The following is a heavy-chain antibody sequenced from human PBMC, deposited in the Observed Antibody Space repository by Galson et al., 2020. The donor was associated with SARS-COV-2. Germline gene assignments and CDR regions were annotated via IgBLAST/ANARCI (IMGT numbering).Heavy chain of an antibody. D-gene: IGHD4-17*01. CDR3: ARVATTVYNWIDP. J-gene: IGHJ5*02. Sequence: HGESLKISCKDSGYNFIDYRIIWVRQMPGKGLEWMATIDPSDSYINYSPSFQGHVTILIDKSRSTVHLQWSSLRASDTAMYYCARVATTVYNWIDPWGQGTLVSVSS. CDR1: GYNFIDYR. CDR2: IDPSDSYI. V-gene: IGHV5-10-1*01.